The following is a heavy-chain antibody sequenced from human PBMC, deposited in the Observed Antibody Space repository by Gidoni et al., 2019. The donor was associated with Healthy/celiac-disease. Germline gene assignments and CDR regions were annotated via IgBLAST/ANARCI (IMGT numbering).Heavy chain of an antibody. CDR3: AKMGRYCSGGSCYYFDY. V-gene: IGHV3-23*01. J-gene: IGHJ4*02. CDR1: GITVSSYA. Sequence: EVQLLESGGGLVQPGGSLRRSCAAAGITVSSYARSWVRQAPGKGLEWVSAISGSGGSTYYADSVKGRFTISRDNSKNTLYLQMNSLRAEDTAVYYCAKMGRYCSGGSCYYFDYWGQGTLVTVSS. CDR2: ISGSGGST. D-gene: IGHD2-15*01.